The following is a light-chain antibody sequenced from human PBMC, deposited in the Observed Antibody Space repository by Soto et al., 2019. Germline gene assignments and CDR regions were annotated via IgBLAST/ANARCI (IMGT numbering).Light chain of an antibody. J-gene: IGKJ3*01. Sequence: EIVLTQSPATLSLSPGERATLSCRASQSVSSYLAWYQQKPGQAPRLLIYDASNRATGIPARFSGSGSGTVFPLTSSLLAHEDSADYYQQQRSNPLFTFGPGTKVDIK. CDR2: DAS. CDR3: QQRSNPLFT. V-gene: IGKV3-11*01. CDR1: QSVSSY.